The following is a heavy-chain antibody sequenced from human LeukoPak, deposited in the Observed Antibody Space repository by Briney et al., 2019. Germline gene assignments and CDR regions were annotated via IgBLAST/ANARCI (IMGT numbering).Heavy chain of an antibody. CDR1: GFTFSSYA. D-gene: IGHD3-10*01. J-gene: IGHJ4*02. Sequence: GGSLRLSCAAPGFTFSSYAMSWVRQAPGKGLEWVSAISGSGGSTYYADSVKGRFTISRDNSKNTLYLQMNSLRAEDTAVYYCAKSRGSGSYFLDYFDYWGQGTLVTVSS. CDR2: ISGSGGST. CDR3: AKSRGSGSYFLDYFDY. V-gene: IGHV3-23*01.